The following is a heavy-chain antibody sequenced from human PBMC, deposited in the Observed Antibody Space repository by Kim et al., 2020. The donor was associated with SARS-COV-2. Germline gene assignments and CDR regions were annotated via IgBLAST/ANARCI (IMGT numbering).Heavy chain of an antibody. CDR2: ISGSGGST. J-gene: IGHJ4*02. CDR1: GFTFSSYA. V-gene: IGHV3-23*01. Sequence: GGSLRLSCAASGFTFSSYAMSWVRQAPGKGLEWVSAISGSGGSTYYADSVKGRFTISRDNSKNTLYLQMNSLRAEDTAVYYCATTRNLVVWRFDYWGQGTLVTVSS. D-gene: IGHD2-2*01. CDR3: ATTRNLVVWRFDY.